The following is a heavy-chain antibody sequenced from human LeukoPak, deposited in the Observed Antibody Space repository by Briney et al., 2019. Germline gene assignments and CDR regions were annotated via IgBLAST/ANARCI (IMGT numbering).Heavy chain of an antibody. CDR1: GSTVSSNY. J-gene: IGHJ5*02. Sequence: GSLRLSCAASGSTVSSNYMSWVRQAPGKGLEWVSVLYSGGNTYYADSVKGRFTISRDNAQTSLCLQMNSLRAEDTAVYYCARASDPWLQLTWGQGTLVTVSS. CDR2: LYSGGNT. CDR3: ARASDPWLQLT. V-gene: IGHV3-53*01. D-gene: IGHD5-24*01.